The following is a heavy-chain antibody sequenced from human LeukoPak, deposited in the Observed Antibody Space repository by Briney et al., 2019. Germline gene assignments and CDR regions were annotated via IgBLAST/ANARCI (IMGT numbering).Heavy chain of an antibody. D-gene: IGHD3-3*01. Sequence: GGSLRLSCAASGFTFSSYSMNWVRQAPGKGLEWVSYISSSSSYIYYADSVKGRFTISRDNAKNSLYLQMNSLRAEDTAVYYCAREYDFRPGRGVDIWGQGTMVTVSS. V-gene: IGHV3-21*05. CDR1: GFTFSSYS. CDR2: ISSSSSYI. J-gene: IGHJ3*02. CDR3: AREYDFRPGRGVDI.